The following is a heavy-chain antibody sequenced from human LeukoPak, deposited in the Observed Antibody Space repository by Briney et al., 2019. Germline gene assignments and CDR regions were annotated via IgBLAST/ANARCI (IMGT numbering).Heavy chain of an antibody. CDR1: GFTFSSND. J-gene: IGHJ4*02. V-gene: IGHV3-48*02. Sequence: GGSLRLSCAGSGFTFSSNDMSWVRQPPGKGLEWVSYISITSKTIKYADSVKGRFTISRDNVKNSLYLQMNSLRDEDTAVYYCARLVGSRSCSGGTCYSDYWGQGTLVTVSS. D-gene: IGHD2-15*01. CDR3: ARLVGSRSCSGGTCYSDY. CDR2: ISITSKTI.